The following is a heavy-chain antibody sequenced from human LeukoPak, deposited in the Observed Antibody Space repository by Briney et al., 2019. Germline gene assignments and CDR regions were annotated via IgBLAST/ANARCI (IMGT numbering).Heavy chain of an antibody. CDR3: AKKGDYGYYFDY. CDR1: GFTFSSYG. J-gene: IGHJ4*02. V-gene: IGHV3-30*02. D-gene: IGHD3-10*01. Sequence: PGGSLRLSCAASGFTFSSYGMHWVRQAPGKGLEWVAVIWYDGSNKYYADSVKGRFTISRDNSKNTLYLQMNSLRAEDTAVYYCAKKGDYGYYFDYWGQGTLVTVSS. CDR2: IWYDGSNK.